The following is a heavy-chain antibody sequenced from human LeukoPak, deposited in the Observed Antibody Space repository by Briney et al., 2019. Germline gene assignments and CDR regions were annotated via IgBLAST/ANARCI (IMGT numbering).Heavy chain of an antibody. V-gene: IGHV3-23*01. CDR1: GFTFRKYG. CDR3: VKDSFILEGGVGSDDGFAV. J-gene: IGHJ3*01. CDR2: VGDSAETT. Sequence: PGGSLRLSCAASGFTFRKYGMSWVRQAPGKGLEWVSVVGDSAETTHYADSVKGSFFISRDNSKNTVHLEMNSLRAEDTALYYCVKDSFILEGGVGSDDGFAVWGQGTMVTVSS. D-gene: IGHD3-3*01.